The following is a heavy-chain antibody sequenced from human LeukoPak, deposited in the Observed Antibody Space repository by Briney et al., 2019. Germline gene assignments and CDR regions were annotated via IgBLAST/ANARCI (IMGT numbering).Heavy chain of an antibody. V-gene: IGHV1-2*02. J-gene: IGHJ5*02. CDR3: ARGASGVYTVTTSWFDP. CDR2: INPNSGVT. Sequence: ASVKVSCKASGYTFTGDYMHWVRQAPGQGLEWRGWINPNSGVTNYAQKFQGRVTMTRDTSISTAYMELSRLRSEDTTGYYCARGASGVYTVTTSWFDPWGQGTLVTVSS. D-gene: IGHD4-17*01. CDR1: GYTFTGDY.